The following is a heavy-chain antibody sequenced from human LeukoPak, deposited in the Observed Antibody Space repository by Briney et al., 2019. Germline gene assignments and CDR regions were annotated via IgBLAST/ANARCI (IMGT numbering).Heavy chain of an antibody. D-gene: IGHD6-13*01. CDR2: ISYDGSNK. V-gene: IGHV3-30*18. J-gene: IGHJ6*03. CDR1: GFTFSSYG. CDR3: AKLSGSSWYYYYYYMDV. Sequence: GGSLRLSCAASGFTFSSYGMHWVRQAPGKGLEWVAVISYDGSNKYYADSVKGRFTISRDNSKNTLYLQMNSLRAEDTAVYYCAKLSGSSWYYYYYYMDVWGKGTTVTVSS.